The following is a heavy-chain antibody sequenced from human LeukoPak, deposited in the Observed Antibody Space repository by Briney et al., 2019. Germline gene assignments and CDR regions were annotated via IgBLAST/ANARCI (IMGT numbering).Heavy chain of an antibody. V-gene: IGHV1-46*01. J-gene: IGHJ6*04. Sequence: ASVKVSCKASGYTFTSYYMHWVRQAPGQGLEWMGIINPSGGSTSYAQKFQGRVTITRNTSISTAYMELSSLRSEDTAVYYCARGRKRDFWSGLTDVWGKGTTVTVSS. D-gene: IGHD3-3*01. CDR2: INPSGGST. CDR1: GYTFTSYY. CDR3: ARGRKRDFWSGLTDV.